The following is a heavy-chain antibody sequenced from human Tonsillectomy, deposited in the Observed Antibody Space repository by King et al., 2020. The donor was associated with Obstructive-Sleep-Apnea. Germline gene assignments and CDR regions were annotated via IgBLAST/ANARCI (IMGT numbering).Heavy chain of an antibody. Sequence: VQLVESGGGLVQPGRSLRLSCAASGFTFDVYAMNWVRQAPGKGLEWVSCISWNSGSIGYADSVKGRFTISRDNAKNSLYLQMNRLKAEDTALYYCARGGYSGSWTWGQGTLVTVSS. CDR2: ISWNSGSI. V-gene: IGHV3-9*01. CDR3: ARGGYSGSWT. D-gene: IGHD6-6*01. J-gene: IGHJ5*02. CDR1: GFTFDVYA.